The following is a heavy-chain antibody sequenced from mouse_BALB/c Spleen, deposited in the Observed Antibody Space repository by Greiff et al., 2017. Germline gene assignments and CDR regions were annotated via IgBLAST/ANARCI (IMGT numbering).Heavy chain of an antibody. CDR1: GYTFTSYT. D-gene: IGHD2-1*01. J-gene: IGHJ3*01. CDR2: INPSSGYT. V-gene: IGHV1-4*01. CDR3: ALYYGERGIPY. Sequence: QVQLKESGAELARPGASVKMSCKASGYTFTSYTMHWVKQRPGQGLEWIGYINPSSGYTNYNQKFKDKATLTADKSSSTAYMQLSSLTSEDSAVYYCALYYGERGIPYWGQGTLVTVSA.